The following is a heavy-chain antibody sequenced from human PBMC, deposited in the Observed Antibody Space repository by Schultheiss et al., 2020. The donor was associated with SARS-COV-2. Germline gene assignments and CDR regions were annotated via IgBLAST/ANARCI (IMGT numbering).Heavy chain of an antibody. CDR1: GFTFSSYG. CDR3: ACREMATIIEAGDAFDI. D-gene: IGHD5-24*01. Sequence: GSLRLSCAASGFTFSSYGMHWVRQAPGKGLEWVSAISGSGGSTYYADSVKGRFTISRDNSKNTLYLQMNSLRAEDTAVYYCACREMATIIEAGDAFDIWGQGTMVTVSS. J-gene: IGHJ3*02. V-gene: IGHV3-23*01. CDR2: ISGSGGST.